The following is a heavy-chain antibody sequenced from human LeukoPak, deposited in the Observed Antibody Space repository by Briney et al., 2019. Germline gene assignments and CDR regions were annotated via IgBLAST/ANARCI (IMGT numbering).Heavy chain of an antibody. CDR3: ARESDVGRDFDC. CDR1: GYTFTYHY. CDR2: INPSNGDT. V-gene: IGHV1-46*01. J-gene: IGHJ4*02. Sequence: ASVKVSCKASGYTFTYHYIHLVRQAPGQGLEWMGIINPSNGDTNYAQRFQGRVTMTRDTSTSTVYMELSSLDSEDTAVYYCARESDVGRDFDCWGQGTLVTVSS. D-gene: IGHD1-1*01.